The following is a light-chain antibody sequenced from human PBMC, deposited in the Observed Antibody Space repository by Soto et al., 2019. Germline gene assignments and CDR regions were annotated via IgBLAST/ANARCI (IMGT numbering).Light chain of an antibody. CDR3: QQFSSYPLT. Sequence: EFVFTQSPGTLPLSPGETATLSCRVSHTVKNNYLAWYQQKPGQAPRLLIYDASSRATGIPDRFSGGGSGTDFTLTISRLEPEDLAVYYCQQFSSYPLTFGGGTKVDI. J-gene: IGKJ4*01. CDR2: DAS. CDR1: HTVKNNY. V-gene: IGKV3-20*01.